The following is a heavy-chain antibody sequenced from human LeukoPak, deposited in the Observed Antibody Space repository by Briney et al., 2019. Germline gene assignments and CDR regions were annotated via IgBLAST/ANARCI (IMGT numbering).Heavy chain of an antibody. CDR3: TRYGSGFDS. D-gene: IGHD2-15*01. V-gene: IGHV1-2*02. CDR1: GYTFTGYY. Sequence: ASVRVSCKASGYTFTGYYVHWVRQAPGQGLEWMGWINPNTGGTNYAQKFQGRVTMTRDTSTSTAYMDLNSLRSDDTAVYYCTRYGSGFDSWGQGTLVTVSS. J-gene: IGHJ4*02. CDR2: INPNTGGT.